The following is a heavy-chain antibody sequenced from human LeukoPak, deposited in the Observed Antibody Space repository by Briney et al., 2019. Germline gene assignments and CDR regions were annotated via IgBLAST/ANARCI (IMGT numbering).Heavy chain of an antibody. CDR3: VKERITIFGVASYYFDY. J-gene: IGHJ4*02. CDR2: ISSNGGST. V-gene: IGHV3-64D*06. CDR1: VFTFSSYS. Sequence: GGSLRLSCSASVFTFSSYSMHWVRQAPGKGLEYVSAISSNGGSTYYADSVKGRFTISRDNSKNTLYLQMSSLRAEDTAVYYCVKERITIFGVASYYFDYWGQGTLVTASS. D-gene: IGHD3-3*01.